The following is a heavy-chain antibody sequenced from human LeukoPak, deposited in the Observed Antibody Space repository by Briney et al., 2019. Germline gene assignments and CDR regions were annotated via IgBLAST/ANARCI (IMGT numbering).Heavy chain of an antibody. J-gene: IGHJ5*02. CDR2: IYYSGST. CDR1: GGSISSSSYY. Sequence: SETLSLTCTVSGGSISSSSYYWGWIRQPPGTGLVWIGSIYYSGSTYYNPSLKSRVTISVDMSKNQFSLKLSSVTAADTAVYYCARDGYCSSTSCFPNWFDPWGQGTLVTVSS. CDR3: ARDGYCSSTSCFPNWFDP. D-gene: IGHD2-2*01. V-gene: IGHV4-39*07.